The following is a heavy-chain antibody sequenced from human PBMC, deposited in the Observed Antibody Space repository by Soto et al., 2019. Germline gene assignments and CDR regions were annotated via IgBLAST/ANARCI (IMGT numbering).Heavy chain of an antibody. CDR2: ISGSGGST. D-gene: IGHD4-17*01. CDR3: AKNRAMTRQSDIDY. V-gene: IGHV3-23*01. Sequence: EVQLLESGGGLVQPGGSLSLSCAASGFTFSSYAMSWVRQAPGKGLEWVSAISGSGGSTYYADSVKGRFTISRDNSKNTLYLQMNSLRAEDTAVYYCAKNRAMTRQSDIDYWGQGTLVTVSS. J-gene: IGHJ4*02. CDR1: GFTFSSYA.